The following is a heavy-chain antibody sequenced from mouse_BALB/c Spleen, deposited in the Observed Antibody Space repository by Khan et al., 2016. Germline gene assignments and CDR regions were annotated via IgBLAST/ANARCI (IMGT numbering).Heavy chain of an antibody. Sequence: EVELVESGGGLVKPGGSLKLSCAASGFTFSSYTMSWVRQTPEKRLEWVATISSGGSYTYYTDSVKGRITISRDNAKTTLDLQMSSLKSEDTAMYYCTRDSSGGFAYWGQGTLVTVSA. CDR2: ISSGGSYT. V-gene: IGHV5-6-4*01. J-gene: IGHJ3*01. D-gene: IGHD3-1*01. CDR1: GFTFSSYT. CDR3: TRDSSGGFAY.